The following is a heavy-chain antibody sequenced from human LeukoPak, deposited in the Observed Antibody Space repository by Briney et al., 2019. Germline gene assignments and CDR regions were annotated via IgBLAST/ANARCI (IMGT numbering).Heavy chain of an antibody. CDR2: ITGDRTIV. CDR3: AKDGLARGANWFDP. J-gene: IGHJ5*02. D-gene: IGHD3-10*01. CDR1: GFTFSSYA. Sequence: GGSLRLSCVASGFTFSSYAMSWVRQAPGKGLEWVSAITGDRTIVYYADSMKGRFTISRDNSKNTLFLHMGSLRAEDTAVYYCAKDGLARGANWFDPWGQGTLVTVSS. V-gene: IGHV3-23*01.